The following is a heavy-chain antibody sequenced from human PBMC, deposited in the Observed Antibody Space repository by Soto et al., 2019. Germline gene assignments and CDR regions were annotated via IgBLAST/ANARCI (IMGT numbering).Heavy chain of an antibody. D-gene: IGHD3-22*01. Sequence: QVQLVQSGAEVQKPGSSVKVSCKASGGTFSSYAISWVRQAPGQGLEWMGGIIPIFGTANYAQKFQGRVTITADESTSTAYMELSSLRSEDTAVYYCARGYDSSGYYSNVAFDIWGQGTMVTVSS. J-gene: IGHJ3*02. CDR1: GGTFSSYA. CDR2: IIPIFGTA. CDR3: ARGYDSSGYYSNVAFDI. V-gene: IGHV1-69*01.